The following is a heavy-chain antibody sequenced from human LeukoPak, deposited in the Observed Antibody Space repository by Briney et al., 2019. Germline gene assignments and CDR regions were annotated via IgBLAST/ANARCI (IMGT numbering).Heavy chain of an antibody. V-gene: IGHV1-18*01. CDR3: ARVLDFYYYYDSSGRSFDY. CDR1: GYTFTSYG. CDR2: ISAYNGNT. Sequence: ASVKVSCKASGYTFTSYGISWVRPAPGQGLEWMGWISAYNGNTNYAQKLQGRVTMTTDTSTSTAYMELRSLRSDDTAVYYCARVLDFYYYYDSSGRSFDYWGQGTLVTVSS. D-gene: IGHD3-22*01. J-gene: IGHJ4*02.